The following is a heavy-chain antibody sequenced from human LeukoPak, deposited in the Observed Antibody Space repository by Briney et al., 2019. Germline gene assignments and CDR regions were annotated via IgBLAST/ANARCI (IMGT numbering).Heavy chain of an antibody. CDR1: GFTFSGSA. CDR2: IRSKANSYAT. V-gene: IGHV3-73*01. D-gene: IGHD6-13*01. J-gene: IGHJ5*02. Sequence: PGGSLRLSCAASGFTFSGSAMHWVRQASGKGLEWVGRIRSKANSYATAYAASVKGRFTISRDDSKNTAYLQMNSLKTEDTAVYYCTRQYSSSWYLWFDPWGQGTLVTVSS. CDR3: TRQYSSSWYLWFDP.